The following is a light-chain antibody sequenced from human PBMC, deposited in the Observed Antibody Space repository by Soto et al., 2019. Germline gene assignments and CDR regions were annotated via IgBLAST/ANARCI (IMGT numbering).Light chain of an antibody. CDR1: QSVSSY. V-gene: IGKV3-20*01. CDR2: GAS. CDR3: QQYGSSPRT. Sequence: EIVLTQSPGTLSLSPGESATLSCRASQSVSSYLAWYQQKPGQAPRLLIYGASSRATGIPDRFSGSGSGTDFTLTISRLEPEDFAVYYCQQYGSSPRTFGQGTKVEIK. J-gene: IGKJ1*01.